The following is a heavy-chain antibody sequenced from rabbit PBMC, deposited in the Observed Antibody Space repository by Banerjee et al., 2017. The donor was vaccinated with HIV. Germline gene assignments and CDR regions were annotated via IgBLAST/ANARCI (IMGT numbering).Heavy chain of an antibody. D-gene: IGHD4-1*01. CDR3: ARDLAGVVGWNFGL. CDR1: GIDFSSDYY. V-gene: IGHV1S40*01. CDR2: IYAGSSSST. Sequence: QSLEESGGDLVKPGASLTLTCTASGIDFSSDYYMCWVRQAPGKGLEWIACIYAGSSSSTWYASWAKGRFTISKTSSTTVTLQMTSLTAADTATYFCARDLAGVVGWNFGLWGPGTLVTV. J-gene: IGHJ4*01.